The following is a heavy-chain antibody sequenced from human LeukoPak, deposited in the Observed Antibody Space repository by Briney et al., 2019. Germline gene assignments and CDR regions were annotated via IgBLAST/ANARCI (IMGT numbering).Heavy chain of an antibody. D-gene: IGHD3-16*01. Sequence: PGGSLRFSSAASGFTPSSYAMSSGPEAPRGGVGWVSAISGSGGSTYYADSVKGRFTISRDNSKNTLYLQMNSLRAEDTAVYYCARFPGGIGSPFYYFHSWGQGTLVTVSP. V-gene: IGHV3-23*01. J-gene: IGHJ4*02. CDR2: ISGSGGST. CDR1: GFTPSSYA. CDR3: ARFPGGIGSPFYYFHS.